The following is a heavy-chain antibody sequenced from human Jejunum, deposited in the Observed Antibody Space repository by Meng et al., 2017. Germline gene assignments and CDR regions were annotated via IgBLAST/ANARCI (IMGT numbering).Heavy chain of an antibody. CDR3: TTDWRGYYALDY. V-gene: IGHV3-15*01. D-gene: IGHD3-3*01. CDR1: GFYFTNAW. J-gene: IGHJ4*01. CDR2: IKNKIDGGTI. Sequence: GGSLRLSCAASGFYFTNAWMSWVRQSPGKGLEWVGRIKNKIDGGTIDYAAPVKGRFTISRDDSSNTMYLQMNSLKTEDTAVYFCTTDWRGYYALDYWGLGTLVTVSS.